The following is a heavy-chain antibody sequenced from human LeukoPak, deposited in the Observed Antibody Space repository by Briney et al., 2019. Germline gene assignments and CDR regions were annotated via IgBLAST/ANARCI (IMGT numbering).Heavy chain of an antibody. CDR3: ARDLRSRLGVADYFDY. D-gene: IGHD6-19*01. CDR1: GYSISSGYY. Sequence: PSETLSLTCTVSGYSISSGYYWGWIRQPPGKGLEWIGSIYHSGSTYYNPSLKSRVTISVDTSKNQFSLKLSSVTAADTAVYYCARDLRSRLGVADYFDYWGQGTLVTVSS. J-gene: IGHJ4*02. V-gene: IGHV4-38-2*02. CDR2: IYHSGST.